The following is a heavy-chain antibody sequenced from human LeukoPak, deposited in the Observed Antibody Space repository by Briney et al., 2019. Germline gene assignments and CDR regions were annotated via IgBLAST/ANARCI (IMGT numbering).Heavy chain of an antibody. V-gene: IGHV3-48*01. J-gene: IGHJ5*01. CDR2: STGSSGTI. CDR3: AREPTYTTTWYTSCDS. Sequence: SLIPSCAASGFTFTNYNMNGGRQAPGEGLEGGSYSTGSSGTIYYADSVKGRVTISGDNAKNSLYLQMNSLRAADTAVYYCAREPTYTTTWYTSCDSWGQGILVTVSS. CDR1: GFTFTNYN. D-gene: IGHD6-13*01.